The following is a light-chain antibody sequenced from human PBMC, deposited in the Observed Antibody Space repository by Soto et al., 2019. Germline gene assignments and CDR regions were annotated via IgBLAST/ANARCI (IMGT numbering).Light chain of an antibody. Sequence: QSALTQPASVSGSPGQSITISCTGTSSDIGRYDYVSWYQQLPGKAPKLIIYRVINRPSGVPDRFSGSKSGNSASLSISGLQPEDEAGYFCGSYTSATTWVFGGGTKVTVL. CDR1: SSDIGRYDY. CDR2: RVI. J-gene: IGLJ3*02. V-gene: IGLV2-14*03. CDR3: GSYTSATTWV.